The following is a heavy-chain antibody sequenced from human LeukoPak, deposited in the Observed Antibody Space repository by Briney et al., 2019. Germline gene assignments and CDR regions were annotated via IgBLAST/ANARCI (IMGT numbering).Heavy chain of an antibody. J-gene: IGHJ4*02. CDR3: ARDSYGSGSYYPAY. Sequence: GGSLRLSCAASGFTFSSYSMNWVRQAPGKGLEWVGRSKNKPNIYTTEYAASVKGRFTISRDDSKNSLYLQMNSLKTEDTAVYYCARDSYGSGSYYPAYWGQGTLVTVSS. D-gene: IGHD3-10*01. CDR2: SKNKPNIYTT. V-gene: IGHV3-72*01. CDR1: GFTFSSYS.